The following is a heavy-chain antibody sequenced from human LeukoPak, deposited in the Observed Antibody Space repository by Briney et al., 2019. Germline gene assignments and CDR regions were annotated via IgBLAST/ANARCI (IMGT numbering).Heavy chain of an antibody. J-gene: IGHJ2*01. D-gene: IGHD5-18*01. CDR1: GGTFSSYA. CDR2: IISSFGTA. V-gene: IGHV1-69*01. CDR3: ARSQVDTAMVTIHWYFDL. Sequence: GASVQVSCKASGGTFSSYAISCVGQPPGQGLEWMGGIISSFGTANYAPNFPGAVTITADESTSTAYMELSSLRSEDTAEDYCARSQVDTAMVTIHWYFDLWGRGTLVTVSS.